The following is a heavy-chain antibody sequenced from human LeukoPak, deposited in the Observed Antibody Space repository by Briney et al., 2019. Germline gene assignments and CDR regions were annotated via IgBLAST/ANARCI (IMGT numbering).Heavy chain of an antibody. V-gene: IGHV4-59*12. CDR3: ARESLRYSGYD. J-gene: IGHJ4*02. D-gene: IGHD5-12*01. CDR1: GGSFSGYY. CDR2: IYYSGST. Sequence: PSETLSLTCAVYGGSFSGYYWSWIRQPPGKGLEWIGYIYYSGSTNYNPSLKSRVTISVDTSKNQFSLKLSSVTAADTAVYYCARESLRYSGYDWGQGTLVTVSS.